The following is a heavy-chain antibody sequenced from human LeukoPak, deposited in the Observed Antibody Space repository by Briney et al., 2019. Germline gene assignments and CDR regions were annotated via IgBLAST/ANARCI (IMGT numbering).Heavy chain of an antibody. D-gene: IGHD3-16*01. CDR1: GFSFISVW. CDR2: IIGSGDTT. V-gene: IGHV3-23*01. Sequence: PGGSLRLSCVGSGFSFISVWLNWVRQTPGKGLEWVSAIIGSGDTTYYAASVKGRLTISRDNSKNTLYLQMNSLRAEDTAVYYCAKVTGGDMITYGGLDYWGQGTLVTVSS. J-gene: IGHJ4*02. CDR3: AKVTGGDMITYGGLDY.